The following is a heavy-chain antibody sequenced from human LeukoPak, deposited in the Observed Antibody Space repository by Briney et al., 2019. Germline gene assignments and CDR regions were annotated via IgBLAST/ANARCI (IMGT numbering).Heavy chain of an antibody. CDR3: ATGRTTATDY. D-gene: IGHD4-17*01. CDR1: GYTFTSYG. V-gene: IGHV1-8*02. CDR2: MNPNSGNT. Sequence: ASVKVSCKASGYTFTSYGISWVRQAPGQGLEWMGWMNPNSGNTGYAQKFQGRVTMTRNTSISTAYMELSSLRSEDTAVYYCATGRTTATDYWGQGTLVTVSS. J-gene: IGHJ4*02.